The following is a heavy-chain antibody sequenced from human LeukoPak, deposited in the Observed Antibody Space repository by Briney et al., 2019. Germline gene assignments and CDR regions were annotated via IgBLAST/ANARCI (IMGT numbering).Heavy chain of an antibody. CDR3: ARVFGRYQEAMDV. V-gene: IGHV4-59*12. D-gene: IGHD1-26*01. CDR1: GGTISSYY. CDR2: MYYSGST. Sequence: SETLSLTCTVSGGTISSYYWSWIRQPPGKGLEWIGYMYYSGSTNYNPSLKSRVTISVDTSKNQFSLKLSSVTAADTAVYYCARVFGRYQEAMDVWGPGITVTVSS. J-gene: IGHJ6*02.